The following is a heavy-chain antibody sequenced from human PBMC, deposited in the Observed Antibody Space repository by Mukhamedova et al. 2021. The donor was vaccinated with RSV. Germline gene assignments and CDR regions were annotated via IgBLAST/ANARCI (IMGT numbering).Heavy chain of an antibody. CDR1: MGTYY. J-gene: IGHJ4*02. CDR3: ARGTWKVGAGRLYYFDY. D-gene: IGHD1-26*01. Sequence: MGTYYWSWIRQPPGKGLEYIGYIYFSGSTNYSPSLESRVTISVDTSKNQFSLKMYSVTAADTAIYYCARGTWKVGAGRLYYFDYWGQG. V-gene: IGHV4-59*01. CDR2: IYFSGST.